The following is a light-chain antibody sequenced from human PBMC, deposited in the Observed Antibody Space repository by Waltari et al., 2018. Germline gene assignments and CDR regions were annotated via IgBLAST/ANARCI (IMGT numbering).Light chain of an antibody. J-gene: IGLJ3*02. CDR2: RND. Sequence: QSILTQPPSASGTPGPRVTISCSGTYSNVGNNVVNWYQQLPGTVPKLLIYRNDQRPSGVPDRFSGSKSGTSASLAISGLRSEDDAHYFCASWDDSPSGRWVFGGGTKVTVL. CDR1: YSNVGNNV. V-gene: IGLV1-47*01. CDR3: ASWDDSPSGRWV.